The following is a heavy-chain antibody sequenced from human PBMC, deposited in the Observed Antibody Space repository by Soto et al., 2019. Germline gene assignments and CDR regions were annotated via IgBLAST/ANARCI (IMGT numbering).Heavy chain of an antibody. D-gene: IGHD1-1*01. CDR1: GCSISSGDYH. CDR3: ARKLWNLRLNDAFDI. V-gene: IGHV4-61*08. Sequence: PSETLSLTCTVSGCSISSGDYHWSWIRQPPGKGLEWIGYIYYSGSTNYNPSLKSRVTISVDTSKNQFSLKLSSVTAADTAVYYCARKLWNLRLNDAFDIWGQGTMVTVS. CDR2: IYYSGST. J-gene: IGHJ3*02.